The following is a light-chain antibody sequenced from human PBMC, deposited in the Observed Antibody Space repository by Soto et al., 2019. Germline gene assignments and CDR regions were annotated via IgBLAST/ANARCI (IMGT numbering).Light chain of an antibody. Sequence: EVVLTQSPATLSVSPGDRATLSCRASQSVSRNLAWYQQKPGQAPRLLIYGASTRATGVPARFSGSGSATEFTLSISSLQSEDVAVYYCQQYGTFGQGTKVEIK. CDR1: QSVSRN. CDR3: QQYGT. CDR2: GAS. V-gene: IGKV3-15*01. J-gene: IGKJ1*01.